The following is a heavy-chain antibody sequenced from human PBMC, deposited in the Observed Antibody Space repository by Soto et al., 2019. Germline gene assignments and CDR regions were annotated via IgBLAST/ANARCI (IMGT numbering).Heavy chain of an antibody. V-gene: IGHV3-23*01. D-gene: IGHD4-17*01. CDR1: GFTFSYYA. CDR2: ISGSGGST. CDR3: AKDAEGYMTTVTTFDY. Sequence: EVQLLDSGGGLVQPGGSLRLSCAASGFTFSYYAMTWVRQAPGKGLEWVSSISGSGGSTYYADSVKGRFTISRDNSKNTLYLQMNSLRAEDTAVYYCAKDAEGYMTTVTTFDYWGQGTLVTVSS. J-gene: IGHJ4*02.